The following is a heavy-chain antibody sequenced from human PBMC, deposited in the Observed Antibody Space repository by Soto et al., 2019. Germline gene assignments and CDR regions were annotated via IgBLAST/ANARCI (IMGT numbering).Heavy chain of an antibody. V-gene: IGHV3-74*01. CDR1: GFTFSSYW. CDR2: INSDGSST. Sequence: PGGSLRLSCAASGFTFSSYWMHWVRQAPGKGLVWVSRINSDGSSTSYADSVKGRFTISRDNAKNTLYLQMNSLRAEDTAVYYFAGGYSFLGVVPQDYYSGMDVGGKGSRATV. D-gene: IGHD3-16*01. CDR3: AGGYSFLGVVPQDYYSGMDV. J-gene: IGHJ6*04.